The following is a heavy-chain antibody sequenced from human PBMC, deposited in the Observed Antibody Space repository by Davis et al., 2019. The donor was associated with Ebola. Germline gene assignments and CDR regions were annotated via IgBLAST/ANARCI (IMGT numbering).Heavy chain of an antibody. Sequence: SGPTLVKPTPTLTLTCSFSGFSLSTRGVTVGWIRQPPGKALEWLALLYWDDDKRYSPSLRSRLTITKDTSKNQVVLTMTNMDPVDTATYYCAHRPESSSWHQWGDAFDIWGQGTMVTVSS. CDR2: LYWDDDK. CDR3: AHRPESSSWHQWGDAFDI. CDR1: GFSLSTRGVT. D-gene: IGHD6-13*01. V-gene: IGHV2-5*02. J-gene: IGHJ3*02.